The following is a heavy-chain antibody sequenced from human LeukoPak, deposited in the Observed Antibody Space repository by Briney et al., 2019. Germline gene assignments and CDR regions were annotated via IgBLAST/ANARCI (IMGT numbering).Heavy chain of an antibody. J-gene: IGHJ4*02. CDR1: GGSISSSKW. CDR3: ARDRGYSYNDGGFDY. CDR2: ISQNENT. Sequence: PSGTLSLICTVSGGSISSSKWWSWVRQPPGKGLEWIGEISQNENTNYNPSLKSRVTVSVDTSKNQFSLKLSSVTAADTAVYYCARDRGYSYNDGGFDYWGQGTLVTVSS. D-gene: IGHD5-18*01. V-gene: IGHV4-4*02.